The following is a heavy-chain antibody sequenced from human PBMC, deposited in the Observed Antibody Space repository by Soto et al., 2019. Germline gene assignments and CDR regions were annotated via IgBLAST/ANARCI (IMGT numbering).Heavy chain of an antibody. D-gene: IGHD6-19*01. CDR3: VGTRGWIFDS. CDR1: GFTFSSYW. Sequence: PGGSLRLSCAASGFTFSSYWMHWVRQAPGKGLVWVSRINSDGSSTSYADSVTGLSTISRDNAKNTLYLQMNSLRAEDTALYHCVGTRGWIFDSWGQGTLVTVYS. V-gene: IGHV3-74*01. J-gene: IGHJ4*02. CDR2: INSDGSST.